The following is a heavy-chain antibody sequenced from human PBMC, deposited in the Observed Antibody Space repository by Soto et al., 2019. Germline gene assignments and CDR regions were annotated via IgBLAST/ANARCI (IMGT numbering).Heavy chain of an antibody. V-gene: IGHV4-61*08. J-gene: IGHJ4*02. CDR1: GGSISSGGYS. CDR3: ARGGYSGYDRYFDY. D-gene: IGHD5-12*01. Sequence: SETLSLTCAVSGGSISSGGYSWSWIRQPPGKGLEWIGYIYYSGSTNYNPSLKSRVTISVDTSKNQFSLKLSSVTAADTAVYYCARGGYSGYDRYFDYWGQGTLVTVSS. CDR2: IYYSGST.